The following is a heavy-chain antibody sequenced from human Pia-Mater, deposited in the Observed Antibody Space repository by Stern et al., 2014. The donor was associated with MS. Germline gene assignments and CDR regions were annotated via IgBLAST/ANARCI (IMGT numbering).Heavy chain of an antibody. CDR1: GFTISRFS. V-gene: IGHV3-48*02. Sequence: DQLVQSGGGLVQPGGSLRLSCTASGFTISRFSMNWVRQAPGKGLEWVAYISGNGTTTYYSDSVKGRFTISRDNSNNSRYLQMNGLRDEYTAVYYCATPTPAHYWGQGTLVTVSS. CDR2: ISGNGTTT. D-gene: IGHD2-15*01. J-gene: IGHJ4*02. CDR3: ATPTPAHY.